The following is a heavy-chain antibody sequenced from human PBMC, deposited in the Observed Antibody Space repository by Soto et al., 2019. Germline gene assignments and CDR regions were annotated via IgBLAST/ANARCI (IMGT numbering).Heavy chain of an antibody. D-gene: IGHD2-15*01. Sequence: GGSLRLSCAASGFTFSSYAMTWFRQAPGKGLEWVSSISGSGITTYYADSVKGRFTISRDNSQNTLYLQMNSPRGEDTAMYYCAKDKKSSPHRGDFMDCWAKGTKVSGSS. V-gene: IGHV3-23*01. CDR1: GFTFSSYA. CDR2: ISGSGITT. J-gene: IGHJ6*03. CDR3: AKDKKSSPHRGDFMDC.